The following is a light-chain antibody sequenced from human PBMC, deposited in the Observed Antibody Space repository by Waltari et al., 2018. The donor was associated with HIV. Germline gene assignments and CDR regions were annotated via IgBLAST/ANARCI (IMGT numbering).Light chain of an antibody. Sequence: EGVLTQSPATLSLSSGEKATLSCRASQSGNSNYLAWYQQIPGQAPRLLIYGASTRATGIPDRFRGSGSETDFTLTINRLEPEDSAVYYCQQYGRTFGQGTKVEL. CDR1: QSGNSNY. CDR2: GAS. CDR3: QQYGRT. J-gene: IGKJ1*01. V-gene: IGKV3-20*01.